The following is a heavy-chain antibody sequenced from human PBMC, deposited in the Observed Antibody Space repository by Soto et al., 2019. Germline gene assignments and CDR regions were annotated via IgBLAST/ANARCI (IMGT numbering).Heavy chain of an antibody. Sequence: SETLSLTCTVSGGSISSYYWSWIRQPPGKGLEWIGYIYYSGSTDYNPSLKSRVTISIDTSKKQFSLKLNSVTAADTAVYYCASTTITMYGVGNFDYWGQVTLVTVSS. CDR2: IYYSGST. V-gene: IGHV4-59*01. CDR1: GGSISSYY. CDR3: ASTTITMYGVGNFDY. D-gene: IGHD3-3*01. J-gene: IGHJ4*02.